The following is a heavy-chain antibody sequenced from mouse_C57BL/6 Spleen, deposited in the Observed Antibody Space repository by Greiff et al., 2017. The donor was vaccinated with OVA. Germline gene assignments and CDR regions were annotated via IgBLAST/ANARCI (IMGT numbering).Heavy chain of an antibody. V-gene: IGHV1-80*01. D-gene: IGHD1-1*01. CDR1: GYAFSSYW. CDR2: IYPGDGDT. Sequence: QVQLKQSGAELVKPGASVKISCKASGYAFSSYWMNWVKQRPGKGLEWIGQIYPGDGDTNYNGKFKGKATLTADKSSSTAYMQLSSLTSEDSAVYFCARSYYGSSWFAYWGQGTLVTVSA. CDR3: ARSYYGSSWFAY. J-gene: IGHJ3*01.